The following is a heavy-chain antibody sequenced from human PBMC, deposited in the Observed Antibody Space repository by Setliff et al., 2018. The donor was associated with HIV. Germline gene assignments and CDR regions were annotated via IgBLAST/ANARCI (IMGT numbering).Heavy chain of an antibody. J-gene: IGHJ5*02. CDR3: LTDERPGSGWGGS. Sequence: GESLKISCVPSGFPFSSHGVHWVRQAAGKGLEWIAFIQYDGNTKEYAESVRGRFTISRDNSKNTLFLQMNSLTVDDTAVYYCLTDERPGSGWGGSWGQGTLVTVSS. V-gene: IGHV3-30*02. CDR2: IQYDGNTK. CDR1: GFPFSSHG. D-gene: IGHD6-19*01.